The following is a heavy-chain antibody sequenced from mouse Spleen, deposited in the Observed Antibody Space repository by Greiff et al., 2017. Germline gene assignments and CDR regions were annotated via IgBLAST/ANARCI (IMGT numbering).Heavy chain of an antibody. V-gene: IGHV2-2*01. CDR3: ARNSFRYGSFYYAMDY. CDR1: GFSLTSYG. Sequence: QVHVKQSGPGLVQPSQSLSITCTVSGFSLTSYGVHWVRQSPGKGLEWLGVIWSGGSTDYNAAFISRLSISKDNSKSQVFFKMNSLQADDTAIYYCARNSFRYGSFYYAMDYWGQGTSVTVSS. J-gene: IGHJ4*01. D-gene: IGHD1-1*01. CDR2: IWSGGST.